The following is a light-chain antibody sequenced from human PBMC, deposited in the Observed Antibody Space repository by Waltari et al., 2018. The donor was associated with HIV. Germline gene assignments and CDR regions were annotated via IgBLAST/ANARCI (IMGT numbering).Light chain of an antibody. J-gene: IGKJ1*01. V-gene: IGKV4-1*01. CDR1: RNIFYRSFNRNY. Sequence: DIVMTQSPDSLAVSLGGRATINCKSSRNIFYRSFNRNYLSWYQQKPGQPPKLGIYWASTRESGVPDRFSGSGSETNFTLTISSLQAEDAAVYYCQQYFSTPWTFGQGTTVEVK. CDR2: WAS. CDR3: QQYFSTPWT.